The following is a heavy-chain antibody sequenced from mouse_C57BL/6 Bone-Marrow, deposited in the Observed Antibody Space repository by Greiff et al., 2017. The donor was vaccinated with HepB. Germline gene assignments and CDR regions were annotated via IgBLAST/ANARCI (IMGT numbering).Heavy chain of an antibody. D-gene: IGHD1-1*01. V-gene: IGHV1-66*01. CDR3: ARGYGSSYRFDY. CDR1: GYSFTSYY. J-gene: IGHJ2*01. CDR2: IYPGSGNT. Sequence: VKLQESGPELVKPGASVKISCKASGYSFTSYYIHWVKQRPGQGLEWIGWIYPGSGNTKYNEKFKGKATLTADTSSSTAYMQLSSLTSEDSAVYYCARGYGSSYRFDYWGQGTTLTVSS.